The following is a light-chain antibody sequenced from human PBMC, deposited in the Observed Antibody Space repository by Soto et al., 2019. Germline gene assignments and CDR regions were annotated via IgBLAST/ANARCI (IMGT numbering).Light chain of an antibody. CDR2: AAS. J-gene: IGKJ1*01. V-gene: IGKV1-39*01. CDR1: PSISSY. Sequence: DIQMTQSPSSLSASVGDRVTITCRASPSISSYLNWYQKKPGKAPKLLIYAASSLQSGVPSRFSGSGSGTDFNLTISSLQTEDFATYYCQQRYSTPRTFGQGTKVDIK. CDR3: QQRYSTPRT.